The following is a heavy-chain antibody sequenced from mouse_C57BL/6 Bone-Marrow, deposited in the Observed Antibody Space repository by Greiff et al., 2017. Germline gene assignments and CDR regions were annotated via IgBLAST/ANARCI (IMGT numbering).Heavy chain of an antibody. CDR3: ARCQSYAYDSTLQFAYWYFDV. J-gene: IGHJ1*03. Sequence: VQLQQPGAELVKPGASVKLSCKASGYTFTSYWMHWVKQRPGQGLEWIGMIHPNSGSTNYNEKFKSKATLTVDKSSSTAYMQLSSLTSEDSVVYDCARCQSYAYDSTLQFAYWYFDVWGTGTTVTVSS. D-gene: IGHD2-5*01. CDR1: GYTFTSYW. CDR2: IHPNSGST. V-gene: IGHV1-64*01.